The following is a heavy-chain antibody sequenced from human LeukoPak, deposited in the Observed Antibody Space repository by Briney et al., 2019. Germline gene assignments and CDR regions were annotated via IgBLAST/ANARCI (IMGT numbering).Heavy chain of an antibody. CDR2: ISGSGDNT. J-gene: IGHJ3*02. V-gene: IGHV3-23*01. CDR1: KFSFSAYG. D-gene: IGHD5-18*01. Sequence: PGGTLRLSCVASKFSFSAYGMSWVRLTPGKGLQWVSTISGSGDNTYYADSVKGRFTIFRDNSKNTLYLQMNSLRAEDTAVYYCARARSSYGYGDAFDIWGQGTMVTVSS. CDR3: ARARSSYGYGDAFDI.